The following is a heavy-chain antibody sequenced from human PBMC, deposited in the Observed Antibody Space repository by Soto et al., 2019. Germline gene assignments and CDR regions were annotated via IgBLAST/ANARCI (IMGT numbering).Heavy chain of an antibody. CDR1: GFTFSSYA. CDR2: ISGSGGST. J-gene: IGHJ4*02. Sequence: WGSLRLSCAASGFTFSSYAMSWVRQAPGKGLEWVSAISGSGGSTYYADSVKGRFTISRDNSKNTLYLQMNSLRAEDTAVYYCAKAWFGELSPFDYWGQGTLVTVSS. V-gene: IGHV3-23*01. D-gene: IGHD3-10*01. CDR3: AKAWFGELSPFDY.